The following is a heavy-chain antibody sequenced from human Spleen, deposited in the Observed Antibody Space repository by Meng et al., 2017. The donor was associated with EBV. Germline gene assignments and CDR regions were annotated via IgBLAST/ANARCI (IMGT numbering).Heavy chain of an antibody. CDR2: IIPIFGTT. V-gene: IGHV1-69*06. CDR3: ARQDGGGYSGYFDC. CDR1: GGTFMTSA. Sequence: QVQLVQAGAEVKKPGSSVKVSCEASGGTFMTSAINWVRQAPGQGLEWMGGIIPIFGTTNYAQKFQDRLTITADKSTSRLYMELSSLRSDDTGVYFCARQDGGGYSGYFDCWGQGTLVTVFS. D-gene: IGHD4-23*01. J-gene: IGHJ4*02.